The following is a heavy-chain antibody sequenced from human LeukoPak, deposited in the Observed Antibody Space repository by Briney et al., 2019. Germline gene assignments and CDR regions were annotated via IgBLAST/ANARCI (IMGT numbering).Heavy chain of an antibody. J-gene: IGHJ4*02. V-gene: IGHV3-7*01. CDR3: ARDGASYYYGSGSSY. D-gene: IGHD3-10*01. CDR1: GFTFSSYW. Sequence: PGGSLRLSCAASGFTFSSYWMSWVRQAPGKGLEWVANIKQDGSEKYYVDSVKGRFTIPRDNAKNSLYLQMNSLRAEDTAVYYCARDGASYYYGSGSSYRGQGTLVTVSS. CDR2: IKQDGSEK.